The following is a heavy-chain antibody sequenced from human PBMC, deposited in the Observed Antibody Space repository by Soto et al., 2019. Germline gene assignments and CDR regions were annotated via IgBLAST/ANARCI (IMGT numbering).Heavy chain of an antibody. Sequence: QVQLVQSGAEVKKPGASVKVSCKASGYTFTSYAISWVRQAPGQGLEWMGWISAYNGDTNYAQNFQARVTMTTDTSTSTAYMALRGLTSDDTAVYYCARTRGYCTGGTCYFDYWGQGTLVTVSS. D-gene: IGHD2-8*02. CDR2: ISAYNGDT. J-gene: IGHJ4*02. V-gene: IGHV1-18*01. CDR3: ARTRGYCTGGTCYFDY. CDR1: GYTFTSYA.